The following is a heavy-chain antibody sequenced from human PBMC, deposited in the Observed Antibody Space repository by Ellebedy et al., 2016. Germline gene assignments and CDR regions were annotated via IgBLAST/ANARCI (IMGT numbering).Heavy chain of an antibody. V-gene: IGHV3-33*01. J-gene: IGHJ4*02. D-gene: IGHD3-22*01. CDR1: GFTFSSYG. Sequence: GESLKISCAASGFTFSSYGMHWVRQAPGKGLEWVAVIWYDGSNKYYADSVKGRFTISRDNSKNTLYLQMNSLRAEDTAVYYCARDGADYYDSSGQRFDYWGQGTLVTVSS. CDR3: ARDGADYYDSSGQRFDY. CDR2: IWYDGSNK.